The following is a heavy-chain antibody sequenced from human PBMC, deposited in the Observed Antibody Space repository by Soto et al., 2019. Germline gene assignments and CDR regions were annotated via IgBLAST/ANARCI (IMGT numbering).Heavy chain of an antibody. CDR1: GYTFTSYG. CDR2: ISAYNGNT. J-gene: IGHJ6*02. CDR3: ARWVXSSTSCYFRDYYYGMDV. D-gene: IGHD2-2*01. Sequence: GASVKVSCKASGYTFTSYGISWVRQAPGQGLEWMGWISAYNGNTNYAQKLQGRVTMTTDTSTSTAYMELRSLRSDDTAVYYCARWVXSSTSCYFRDYYYGMDVWGQGTTVTVSS. V-gene: IGHV1-18*04.